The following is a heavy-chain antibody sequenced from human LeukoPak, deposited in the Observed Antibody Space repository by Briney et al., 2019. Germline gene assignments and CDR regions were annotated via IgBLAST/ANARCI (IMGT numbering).Heavy chain of an antibody. V-gene: IGHV3-23*01. CDR1: GFTFINYG. Sequence: GGSLRLSCAASGFTFINYGMSWVRQAPGKGLEWVSAISHSGGSTHYADSVKGRFTISRDNSKNTLYLQMNSLRAEDTAVYYCAKASGIAVAGYYYYYMDVWGKGTPVTISS. D-gene: IGHD6-19*01. CDR3: AKASGIAVAGYYYYYMDV. J-gene: IGHJ6*03. CDR2: ISHSGGST.